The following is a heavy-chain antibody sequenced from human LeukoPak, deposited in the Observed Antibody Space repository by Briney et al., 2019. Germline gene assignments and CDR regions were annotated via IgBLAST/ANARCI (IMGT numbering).Heavy chain of an antibody. CDR1: GFTFSSYA. Sequence: PGGSLRLSCAASGFTFSSYAMSWVRQAPGKGLEWVSSVSGSGGYTYYACSVNGRFSFSRDKSKNELYLQMNSLRAEDTAIYYCAKDRPNDYDSSGHYYRRDGDYWGEGTLVTVSS. J-gene: IGHJ4*02. D-gene: IGHD3-22*01. V-gene: IGHV3-23*01. CDR2: VSGSGGYT. CDR3: AKDRPNDYDSSGHYYRRDGDY.